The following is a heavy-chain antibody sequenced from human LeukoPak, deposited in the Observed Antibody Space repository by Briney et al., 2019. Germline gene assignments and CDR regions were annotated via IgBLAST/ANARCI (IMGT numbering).Heavy chain of an antibody. Sequence: SQTLSLTCAISGDSVSSNSAAWNWIRQSPSRGLEWLGRTYYRSKYYDQYAVSVKGRITINPDTSKNQFSPHLNSVTPEDTAVYYCARGNGDYFDYWGQGALVTVSS. V-gene: IGHV6-1*01. CDR2: TYYRSKYYD. D-gene: IGHD2-8*01. CDR1: GDSVSSNSAA. J-gene: IGHJ4*02. CDR3: ARGNGDYFDY.